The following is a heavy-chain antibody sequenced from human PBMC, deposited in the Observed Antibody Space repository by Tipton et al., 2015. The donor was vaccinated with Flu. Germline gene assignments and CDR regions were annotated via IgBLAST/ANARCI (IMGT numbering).Heavy chain of an antibody. Sequence: LRLSCNVSGGSISSGGAYWSWSRLHPGKGLEWIGCTYYSGSSYYNPSLESRVTISVDTSKNQFHLNLNSVTDADPAVYYCARGQGFGGGLTYDYYAMDVWGQGTTVTGSS. D-gene: IGHD3-10*01. CDR2: TYYSGSS. CDR3: ARGQGFGGGLTYDYYAMDV. CDR1: GGSISSGGAY. J-gene: IGHJ6*02. V-gene: IGHV4-31*02.